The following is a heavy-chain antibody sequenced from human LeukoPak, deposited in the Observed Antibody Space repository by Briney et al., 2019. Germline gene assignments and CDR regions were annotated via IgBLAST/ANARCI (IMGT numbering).Heavy chain of an antibody. J-gene: IGHJ5*02. CDR3: TRNPERTWFDP. Sequence: GGSLRLSCAASGFTFSSYWMHWVRQAPGKGLVWVSRINSGGSSTSYADSVKGRFTISRDNAKNTLYLQMNSLRAEDTAVYYCTRNPERTWFDPWGQGTLVTVSS. CDR2: INSGGSST. D-gene: IGHD5-24*01. V-gene: IGHV3-74*01. CDR1: GFTFSSYW.